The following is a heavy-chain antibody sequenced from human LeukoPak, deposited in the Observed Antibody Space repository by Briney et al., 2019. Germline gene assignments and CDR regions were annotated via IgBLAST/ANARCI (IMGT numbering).Heavy chain of an antibody. CDR1: GGSISSGSYY. CDR3: AAYSSSWYDY. J-gene: IGHJ4*02. D-gene: IGHD6-13*01. Sequence: SETLSFTCTVSGGSISSGSYYWSWIRQPAGKGLEWIGRIYTSGSTNYNPSLKSRVTISVDTSKNQFSLKLSSVTAADTAVYYCAAYSSSWYDYWGQGTLVTVSS. V-gene: IGHV4-61*02. CDR2: IYTSGST.